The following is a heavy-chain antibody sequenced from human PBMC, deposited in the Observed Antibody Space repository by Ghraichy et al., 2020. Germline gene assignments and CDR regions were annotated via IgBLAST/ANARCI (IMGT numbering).Heavy chain of an antibody. CDR2: ISGSGGST. D-gene: IGHD1-7*01. CDR1: GFTFSSYA. J-gene: IGHJ4*02. V-gene: IGHV3-23*01. Sequence: GGSLRLSCAASGFTFSSYAMSWVRQAPGKGLEWVSAISGSGGSTYYADPVKGRFTISRDNSKNTLYLQMNSLRAEDTAVYYCAKNRGNYVSGFDYWGQGTLVTVSS. CDR3: AKNRGNYVSGFDY.